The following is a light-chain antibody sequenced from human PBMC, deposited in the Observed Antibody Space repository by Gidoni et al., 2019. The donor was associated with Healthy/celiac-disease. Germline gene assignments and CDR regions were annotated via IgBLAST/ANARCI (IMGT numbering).Light chain of an antibody. V-gene: IGKV2-28*01. Sequence: DLVMTQSPFSLPVTPGEPASIYCRSRQSLLHSNGYNYLDLYLQKPSQSQQLLIYLGSRRASGVPDRFSVSGSGTDFTLKISRVEAEDVGVYYCMQALQTPPFTCGPGTKVDIK. CDR2: LGS. CDR1: QSLLHSNGYNY. J-gene: IGKJ3*01. CDR3: MQALQTPPFT.